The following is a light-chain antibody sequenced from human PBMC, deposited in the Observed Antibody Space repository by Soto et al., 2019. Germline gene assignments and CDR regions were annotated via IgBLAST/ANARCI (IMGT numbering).Light chain of an antibody. Sequence: QSVLTRPPSASGSPGQSVTISCTGTSSDVGGYNYVSWYQQHPGKAPKLMIYEVSKRPSGVPDRFSGSKSGNTAALTVSGLQAEDEADYYCSSYVGTNSYDFGTGTKVTVL. CDR2: EVS. J-gene: IGLJ1*01. V-gene: IGLV2-8*01. CDR3: SSYVGTNSYD. CDR1: SSDVGGYNY.